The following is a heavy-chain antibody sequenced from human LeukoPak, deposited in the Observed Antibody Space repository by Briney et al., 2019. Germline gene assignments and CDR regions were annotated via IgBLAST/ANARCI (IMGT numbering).Heavy chain of an antibody. D-gene: IGHD3-10*01. V-gene: IGHV4-59*01. CDR3: ASSKGVTMVRGVINWFDP. CDR1: GGSISSYY. J-gene: IGHJ5*02. CDR2: IYYSGST. Sequence: SETLSLTCTVSGGSISSYYWSWVRQPPGKGLESIGYIYYSGSTNYNPSLKSRVTISVDASKNQFSLKLSSVTAADTAVYYCASSKGVTMVRGVINWFDPWGQGTLVTVSS.